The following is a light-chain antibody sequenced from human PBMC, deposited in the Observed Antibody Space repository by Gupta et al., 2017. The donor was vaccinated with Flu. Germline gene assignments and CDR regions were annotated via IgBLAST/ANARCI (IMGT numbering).Light chain of an antibody. Sequence: SLGGRATINCKSIQSSWASSKNRNYLAWYQQKAGQPPTLLISWASTRESGVPDRFSGRGSGTDFTLTISSLQAEDVAVYYCQQDDGTPRAFGQGTXVEIK. CDR2: WAS. CDR3: QQDDGTPRA. V-gene: IGKV4-1*01. J-gene: IGKJ1*01. CDR1: QSSWASSKNRNY.